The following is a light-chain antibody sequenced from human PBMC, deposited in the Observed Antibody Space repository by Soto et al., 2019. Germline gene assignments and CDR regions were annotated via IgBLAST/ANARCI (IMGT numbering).Light chain of an antibody. CDR1: QSIGSW. CDR3: QQYSSY. V-gene: IGKV1-5*01. CDR2: EAS. J-gene: IGKJ4*01. Sequence: DSQMTQSPSTLSASVGDRVTITCQASQSIGSWLAWYQQKPGKAPKVLISEASILESGVPSRFSGSGSGTEFTLTISSLQPDDSATYYCQQYSSYFGGGTKVEIK.